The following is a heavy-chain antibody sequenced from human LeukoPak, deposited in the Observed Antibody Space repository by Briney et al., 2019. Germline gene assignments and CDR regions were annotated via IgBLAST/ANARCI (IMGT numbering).Heavy chain of an antibody. D-gene: IGHD2-2*01. CDR2: ISDSGGS. Sequence: PSETLSLTCSVSGGSVSSGISYWSWIRQPPGEGLEWIAYISDSGGSDYNPSLRGRVTISLDTSKNQFSLRLTSVTAADTAVYYCARDDIVVVPAAMRSYYYYGMDVWGQGTTVTVSS. CDR1: GGSVSSGISY. J-gene: IGHJ6*02. CDR3: ARDDIVVVPAAMRSYYYYGMDV. V-gene: IGHV4-61*01.